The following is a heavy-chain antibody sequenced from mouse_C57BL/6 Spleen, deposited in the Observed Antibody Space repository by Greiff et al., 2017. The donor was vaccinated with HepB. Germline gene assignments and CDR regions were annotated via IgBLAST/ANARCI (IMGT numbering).Heavy chain of an antibody. CDR2: IDPGDGDT. CDR3: AREGSPWYFDV. Sequence: QVQLQQSGAELVKPGASVKISCKASGYAFSSYWMNWVKQRPGKGLEWIGQIDPGDGDTNYNGKFKGKATLTADKSSSTAYMQLSSLTSEDSAVYFCAREGSPWYFDVWGTGTTVTVSS. V-gene: IGHV1-80*01. D-gene: IGHD1-1*02. CDR1: GYAFSSYW. J-gene: IGHJ1*03.